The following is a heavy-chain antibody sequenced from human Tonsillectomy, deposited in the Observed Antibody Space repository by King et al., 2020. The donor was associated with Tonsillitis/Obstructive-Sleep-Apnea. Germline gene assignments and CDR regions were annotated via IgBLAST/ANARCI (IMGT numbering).Heavy chain of an antibody. J-gene: IGHJ6*03. V-gene: IGHV1-2*06. CDR3: ARDLSSRIYYYYYMDV. CDR1: GYTFTGYY. CDR2: INPNSGGT. D-gene: IGHD1-14*01. Sequence: QLVQSGAEVKKPGASVKVSCKASGYTFTGYYMHWVRQAPGQGLEWMGRINPNSGGTNYAQKFQGRVTMTRDTSISTAYMELSRLRSDDTAVYYCARDLSSRIYYYYYMDVWGKGTTVTVSS.